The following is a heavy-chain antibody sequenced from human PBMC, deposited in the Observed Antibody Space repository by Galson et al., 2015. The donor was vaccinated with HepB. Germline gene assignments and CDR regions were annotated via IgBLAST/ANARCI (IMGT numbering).Heavy chain of an antibody. Sequence: SLRLSCAASGFTFSSYSMNWVRQAPGKGLEWVSYISSSSSTIYYADSVKGRFTISRDNAKNSLYLQMNSLRDEDTAVYYCARSEAVDTAIDYYFDYWGQGTLVTVSS. J-gene: IGHJ4*02. CDR2: ISSSSSTI. V-gene: IGHV3-48*02. CDR3: ARSEAVDTAIDYYFDY. CDR1: GFTFSSYS. D-gene: IGHD5-18*01.